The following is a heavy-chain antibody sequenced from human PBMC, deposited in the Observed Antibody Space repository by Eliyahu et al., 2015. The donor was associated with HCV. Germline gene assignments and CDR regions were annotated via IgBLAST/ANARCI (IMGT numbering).Heavy chain of an antibody. D-gene: IGHD4-17*01. CDR1: GFTFTSHA. CDR2: ISGSGGGT. Sequence: EVQMLESGGGLVQPGGSLRLSCAVSGFTFTSHAMTWVRQAPGKGLEWVSAISGSGGGTYYADSVKGRFTISRDNSKNTLYLQMNSLRADDTALYYCARDLRGYGDYDFGGPGTLVTVSS. J-gene: IGHJ4*02. CDR3: ARDLRGYGDYDF. V-gene: IGHV3-23*01.